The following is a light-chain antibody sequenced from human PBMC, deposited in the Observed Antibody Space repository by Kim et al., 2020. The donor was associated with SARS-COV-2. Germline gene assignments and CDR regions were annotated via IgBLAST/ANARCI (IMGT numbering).Light chain of an antibody. CDR3: QQYGSSPLT. J-gene: IGKJ4*01. CDR1: HSVSSSY. V-gene: IGKV3-20*01. CDR2: GGS. Sequence: SPRYTACPSCMASHSVSSSYLAWYQQKPGQAPRLLIYGGSSRATGIPDRFSGSGSRTDFTLTISRLEPEDVAVYYCQQYGSSPLTFGGGTKVDIK.